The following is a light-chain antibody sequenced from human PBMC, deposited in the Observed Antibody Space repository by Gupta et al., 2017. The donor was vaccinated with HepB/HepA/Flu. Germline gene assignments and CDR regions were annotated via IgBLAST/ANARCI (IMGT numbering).Light chain of an antibody. CDR3: QQEVSNPPSFT. Sequence: AIRMTQSPSSFSASIGDSVTIACRASQDIRSSLAWYQQKPGEAPKVVIYGASTLHSGVPSRFSGSGAGTDFTLTIDNRQSDDFATYYCQQEVSNPPSFTFGHGTKVD. J-gene: IGKJ3*01. CDR1: QDIRSS. V-gene: IGKV1-8*01. CDR2: GAS.